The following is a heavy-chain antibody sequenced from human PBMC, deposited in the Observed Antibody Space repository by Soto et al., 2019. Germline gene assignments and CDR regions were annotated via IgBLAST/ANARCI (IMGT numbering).Heavy chain of an antibody. CDR1: GYTFSNYG. Sequence: ASVKVSCKTSGYTFSNYGITWVRQAPGQPLEWLGWISLYSDGTNYAQKFQGRVSMTTDTSTTTVYMELRSLRSDDTAVYYCARGHSITIFGVVIPTDYWGQGTLVTVSS. CDR3: ARGHSITIFGVVIPTDY. V-gene: IGHV1-18*01. CDR2: ISLYSDGT. J-gene: IGHJ4*02. D-gene: IGHD3-3*01.